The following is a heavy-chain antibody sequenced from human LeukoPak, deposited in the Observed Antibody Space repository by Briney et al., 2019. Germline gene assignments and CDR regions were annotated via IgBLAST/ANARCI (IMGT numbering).Heavy chain of an antibody. CDR1: GYTFTGYY. J-gene: IGHJ5*02. CDR3: ARDGITMVRGVIMYRFDP. D-gene: IGHD3-10*01. CDR2: INPNSGGT. V-gene: IGHV1-2*02. Sequence: ASVKVSCKASGYTFTGYYMHWVRQAPGQGLEWMGWINPNSGGTNYAQKFQGRVTMTRDTSISTAYMELSRLRSDDTAVYYCARDGITMVRGVIMYRFDPWGQGTLVTVSS.